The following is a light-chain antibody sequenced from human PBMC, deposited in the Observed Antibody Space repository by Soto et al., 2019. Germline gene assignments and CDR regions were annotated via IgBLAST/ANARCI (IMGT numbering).Light chain of an antibody. J-gene: IGLJ1*01. Sequence: QSVLTQPASVSGSPGQSITISCTGTSSDIGGFRYVSWYQQHPGKAPKLMIYEVSNRPSGVSNRFSGSKSGNTASLTISGLQAEDEADYYCQSYDSSPSGYVFGTGTKVTVL. V-gene: IGLV2-14*01. CDR2: EVS. CDR1: SSDIGGFRY. CDR3: QSYDSSPSGYV.